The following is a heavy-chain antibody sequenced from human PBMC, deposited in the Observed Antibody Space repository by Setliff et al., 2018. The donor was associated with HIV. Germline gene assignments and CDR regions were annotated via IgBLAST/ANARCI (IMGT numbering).Heavy chain of an antibody. Sequence: LRLSCEASGFTVSEDYMSWIRQAPGKGLGWVAYISNRDSSYTNYADSVKGRFTISRDNARKSLYLEMSSLRAEDTAVYYCARARGLGPGAHFDYWGQGTLVTVSS. CDR1: GFTVSEDY. CDR2: ISNRDSSYT. V-gene: IGHV3-11*03. D-gene: IGHD3-10*01. J-gene: IGHJ4*02. CDR3: ARARGLGPGAHFDY.